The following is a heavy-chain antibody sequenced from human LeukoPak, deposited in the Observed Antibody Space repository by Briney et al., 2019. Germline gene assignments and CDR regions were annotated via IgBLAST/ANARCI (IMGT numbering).Heavy chain of an antibody. CDR2: ISGDGSST. Sequence: PGGSLRLSCAASGFTFDEYAMHWVRQAPGKGLEWVSLISGDGSSTYYADSVKGRFTISRDNSKNSLYLQMNSLRTEDTALYYCAKDMLSIVGATSWFDPWGQGTLVTVSS. J-gene: IGHJ5*02. D-gene: IGHD1-26*01. CDR3: AKDMLSIVGATSWFDP. V-gene: IGHV3-43*02. CDR1: GFTFDEYA.